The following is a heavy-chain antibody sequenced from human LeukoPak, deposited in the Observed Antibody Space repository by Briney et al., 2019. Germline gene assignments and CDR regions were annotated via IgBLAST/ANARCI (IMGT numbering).Heavy chain of an antibody. CDR2: ISSSGSTI. V-gene: IGHV3-11*01. CDR3: ARFVSYYYYMDV. Sequence: GGSLRLFCAASGFTFSDYYMSWIRHAPGKGLEGVSYISSSGSTIYYADSVKGRFTISRDNARNSLYLQMNSLRAEDTAVYYSARFVSYYYYMDVWGKGTTVTISS. J-gene: IGHJ6*03. CDR1: GFTFSDYY.